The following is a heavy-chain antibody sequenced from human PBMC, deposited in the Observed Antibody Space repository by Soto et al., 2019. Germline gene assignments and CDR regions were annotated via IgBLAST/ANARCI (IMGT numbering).Heavy chain of an antibody. Sequence: GGSLRLCCRATGGTFSTDAGNWVRQAPGKGLEWVSGIDASGGDTTYADSVKGRFTISRDNAKNIVYLQMSSLRAEDTALYYCATMAGTYPYRGQGILVTVSS. CDR1: GGTFSTDA. CDR3: ATMAGTYPY. J-gene: IGHJ4*02. D-gene: IGHD1-26*01. V-gene: IGHV3-23*01. CDR2: IDASGGDT.